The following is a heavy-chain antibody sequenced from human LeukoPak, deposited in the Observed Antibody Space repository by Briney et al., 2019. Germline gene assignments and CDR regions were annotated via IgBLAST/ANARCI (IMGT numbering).Heavy chain of an antibody. J-gene: IGHJ4*02. CDR3: AKDGGYCSSTSCYPEAFDY. Sequence: GGSLRLSCAASGFTFSSYAMSWVRQAPGKGLEWVSAISGSGGSTYYADSVKGRFTISRDNSKNTLYLQMNSLRAEDTAVYYCAKDGGYCSSTSCYPEAFDYWGRGTLVTVSS. CDR2: ISGSGGST. D-gene: IGHD2-2*01. V-gene: IGHV3-23*01. CDR1: GFTFSSYA.